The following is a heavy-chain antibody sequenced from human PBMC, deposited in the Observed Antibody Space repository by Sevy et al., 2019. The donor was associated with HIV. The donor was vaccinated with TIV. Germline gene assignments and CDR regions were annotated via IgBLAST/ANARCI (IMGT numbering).Heavy chain of an antibody. CDR3: ARGGYYYDNAAYYAFDS. J-gene: IGHJ4*02. Sequence: GGSLRLSCTTSGFTFSAYAMHWVRQAPGKGLEWVAIIWSDGAYQYHGDSVKGRFTISRDNSKNTLYLQMNSLRVEDTAVYSCARGGYYYDNAAYYAFDSWGQGTLVTVSS. CDR2: IWSDGAYQ. CDR1: GFTFSAYA. V-gene: IGHV3-33*01. D-gene: IGHD3-22*01.